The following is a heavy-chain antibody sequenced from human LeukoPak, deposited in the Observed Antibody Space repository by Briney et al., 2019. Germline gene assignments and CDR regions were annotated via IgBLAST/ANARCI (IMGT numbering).Heavy chain of an antibody. D-gene: IGHD6-25*01. CDR1: VFPFRSYA. V-gene: IGHV3-30-3*01. J-gene: IGHJ4*02. CDR3: ARSYRSGWHYFDY. CDR2: ISNDGSNK. Sequence: GGSLRLPCGASVFPFRSYAMPWVPQAPGQGGGGVAVISNDGSNKYYADSVKGRFTISRDISKNTLYLQMNSLRAEDTAVYYCARSYRSGWHYFDYWGQGTLVTVSS.